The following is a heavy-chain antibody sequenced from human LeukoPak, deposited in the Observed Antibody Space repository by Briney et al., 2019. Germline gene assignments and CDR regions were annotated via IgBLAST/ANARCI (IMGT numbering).Heavy chain of an antibody. CDR3: ARGYYYDNSAYYYGRFDY. CDR1: GGSISSGGYY. CDR2: IYYSGST. V-gene: IGHV4-31*03. Sequence: PSQTLSLTCTVSGGSISSGGYYWNWIRQHPGKGLEWIGYIYYSGSTYYNPSLKSRVTIPVDTSQNQFSLKLSSVTAADTAVYYCARGYYYDNSAYYYGRFDYWGQGTLVTVSS. J-gene: IGHJ4*02. D-gene: IGHD3-22*01.